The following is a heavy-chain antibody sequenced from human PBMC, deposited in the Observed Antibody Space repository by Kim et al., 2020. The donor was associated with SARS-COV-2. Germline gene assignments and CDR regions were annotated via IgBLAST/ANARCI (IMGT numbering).Heavy chain of an antibody. CDR3: AKAAEAFYDSSGYYSS. J-gene: IGHJ5*02. Sequence: GGSLRLSCAASGFTFNNFAMSWVRQPPGKGLQWVSSISGRGVDTYYSDSVKGRFTISRDNSKNTLYLQLNNVRADDTAVYYCAKAAEAFYDSSGYYSSWGQGSLVTVSS. CDR2: ISGRGVDT. V-gene: IGHV3-23*01. CDR1: GFTFNNFA. D-gene: IGHD3-22*01.